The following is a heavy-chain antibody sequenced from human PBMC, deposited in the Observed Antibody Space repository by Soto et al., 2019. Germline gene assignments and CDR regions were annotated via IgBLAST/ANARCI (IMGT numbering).Heavy chain of an antibody. CDR3: AREGYYYDRSGEGSYYYYGMDV. V-gene: IGHV1-18*01. CDR2: ISAYNGNT. J-gene: IGHJ6*02. Sequence: ASVKVSCKASGYTFISYGITWVRQAPGQGLEWMGWISAYNGNTNYPQNLQGRVTMTSDTSTSTAYMELRSLRSDDTAVYYCAREGYYYDRSGEGSYYYYGMDVWGQGTTVTVSS. CDR1: GYTFISYG. D-gene: IGHD3-22*01.